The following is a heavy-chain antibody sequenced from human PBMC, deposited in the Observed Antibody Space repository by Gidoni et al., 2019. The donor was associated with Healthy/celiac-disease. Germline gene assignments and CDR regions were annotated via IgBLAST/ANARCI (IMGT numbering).Heavy chain of an antibody. V-gene: IGHV3-49*03. CDR3: TRVPHIVVVIAIVNPPDY. Sequence: EVQLVESGGGLVQPGRSLRLSCTASGFTFGDSAFSWFRQAPGKGLEWVGFIRSKAYGGTTEYAASVKGRFTISRDDSKSIAYLQMNSLKTEDTAVYYCTRVPHIVVVIAIVNPPDYWGQGTLVTVSS. CDR1: GFTFGDSA. CDR2: IRSKAYGGTT. J-gene: IGHJ4*02. D-gene: IGHD2-21*01.